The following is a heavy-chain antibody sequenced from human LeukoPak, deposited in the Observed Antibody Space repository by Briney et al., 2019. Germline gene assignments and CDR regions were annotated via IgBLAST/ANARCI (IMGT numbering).Heavy chain of an antibody. J-gene: IGHJ4*02. CDR2: ISYDGSNK. V-gene: IGHV3-30-3*01. Sequence: PGRSLRLSCAASGFSFVNYAMHWVRQAPDKGLEWVAVISYDGSNKYYADSVKGRFTISRDNSKNTLYLQMNSLRAEDTAVYYCATGSGGLDYWGQGTLVTVSS. CDR1: GFSFVNYA. CDR3: ATGSGGLDY. D-gene: IGHD2-15*01.